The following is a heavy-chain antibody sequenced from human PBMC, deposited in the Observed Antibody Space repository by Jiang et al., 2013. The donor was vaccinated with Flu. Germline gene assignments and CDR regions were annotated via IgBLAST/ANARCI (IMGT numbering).Heavy chain of an antibody. Sequence: SGAEVKKPGASVKVSCKASGYSFNSYHIHWVRQAPGHGLEWIGIINPNVDSTNYAQKFQGRVTMTRDTSTSTVYMELSSLRSEDTAIYYCARDPRTTTFDYWGQGALVTVSS. J-gene: IGHJ4*02. CDR2: INPNVDST. D-gene: IGHD4-11*01. V-gene: IGHV1-46*02. CDR1: GYSFNSYH. CDR3: ARDPRTTTFDY.